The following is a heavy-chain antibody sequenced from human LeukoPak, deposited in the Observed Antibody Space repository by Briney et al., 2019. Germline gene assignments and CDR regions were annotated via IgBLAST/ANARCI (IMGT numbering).Heavy chain of an antibody. CDR2: ISSSSSYI. D-gene: IGHD1-26*01. Sequence: GGSLRLSCAASGFTFSSYSMNWVRQAPGKGLEWVSSISSSSSYIYYADSVKGRFTISRDNAKNSLYLQMNSLRAEDTAVYYCARDRGSYPPYFDYWGQGTLVIISS. CDR3: ARDRGSYPPYFDY. J-gene: IGHJ4*02. V-gene: IGHV3-21*01. CDR1: GFTFSSYS.